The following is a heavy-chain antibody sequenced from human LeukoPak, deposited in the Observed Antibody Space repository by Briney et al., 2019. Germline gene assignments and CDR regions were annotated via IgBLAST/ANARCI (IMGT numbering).Heavy chain of an antibody. D-gene: IGHD3-9*01. V-gene: IGHV4-34*01. CDR2: IHYTGAT. Sequence: SETLSLTCAVYGGYITGYYWSWIRQTPGRGLEWVGEIHYTGATSYNLSLKGRATISTDTSKNQFSLRLSSVTAADTAVYYCARGNILTGYCFDFWGQGALVTVSS. CDR3: ARGNILTGYCFDF. J-gene: IGHJ4*02. CDR1: GGYITGYY.